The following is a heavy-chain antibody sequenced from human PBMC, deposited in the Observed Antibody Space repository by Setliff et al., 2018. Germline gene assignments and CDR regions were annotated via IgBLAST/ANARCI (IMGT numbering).Heavy chain of an antibody. CDR2: IYYTGTT. J-gene: IGHJ6*03. CDR1: GGSISGYY. D-gene: IGHD2-8*01. Sequence: KSSETLSLTCTVSGGSISGYYWSWIRQPPGKELEWIGYIYYTGTTNYNPSLKSRVTISVDTSKNQFSLKLSSVTAADTALYYCAREDGPNYYYYYMDIWGKGTTVTVSS. V-gene: IGHV4-59*01. CDR3: AREDGPNYYYYYMDI.